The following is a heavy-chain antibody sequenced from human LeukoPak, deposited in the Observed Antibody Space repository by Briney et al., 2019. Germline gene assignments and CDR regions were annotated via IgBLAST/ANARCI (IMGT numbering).Heavy chain of an antibody. D-gene: IGHD3-22*01. Sequence: GGSLRLSCAASGFTFSSYAMTWVRQAPGKGLEWVSFVSSNSNYIYYADSVKGRFTISRDNAKNPLYLQMNSLRAEDTAVYYCARYEGGYSLDYWGQGTLVTVSS. CDR2: VSSNSNYI. V-gene: IGHV3-21*01. CDR3: ARYEGGYSLDY. CDR1: GFTFSSYA. J-gene: IGHJ4*02.